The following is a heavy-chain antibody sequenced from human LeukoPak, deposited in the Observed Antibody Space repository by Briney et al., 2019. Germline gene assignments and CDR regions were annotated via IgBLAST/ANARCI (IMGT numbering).Heavy chain of an antibody. Sequence: QPGGSLRLSCAVSGFTFSSYSLNWVRQAPGKGLEWVSYIGIRGTIYYADSVKGRFTISRDNAKNSLYLQMNSLRAEDTAVYYCARDPWYYYDSSGSQVPYYFDYWGQGTLVTVSS. V-gene: IGHV3-48*01. D-gene: IGHD3-22*01. CDR2: IGIRGTI. CDR3: ARDPWYYYDSSGSQVPYYFDY. CDR1: GFTFSSYS. J-gene: IGHJ4*02.